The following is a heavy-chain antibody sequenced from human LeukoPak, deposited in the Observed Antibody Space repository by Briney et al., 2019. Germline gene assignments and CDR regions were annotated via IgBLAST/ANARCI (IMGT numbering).Heavy chain of an antibody. CDR3: AGSAGMAAAGADF. J-gene: IGHJ4*02. CDR1: DG. V-gene: IGHV3-9*01. D-gene: IGHD6-13*01. CDR2: MNWSSVI. Sequence: GRSLRLSCSASDGMHWVRQAPGKGLEWVSGMNWSSVIGYADSVKGRFTISRDNARNSLYLQMNSLRPEDTAFVKDAGSAGMAAAGADFWGQGTLVTVSS.